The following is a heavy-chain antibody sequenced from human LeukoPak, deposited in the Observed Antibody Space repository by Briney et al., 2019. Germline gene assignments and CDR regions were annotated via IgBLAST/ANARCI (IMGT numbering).Heavy chain of an antibody. Sequence: SETLSLTCTVSGGSISSYYWSWIRQPAGKGLEWIGRIYTSGSTNYNPSLKSRVTMSVDTSKNQFSLKLSSVTAADTAVYYCARGDYYYGSGSYYNYYHGMDVWGQGTTVTVSS. D-gene: IGHD3-10*01. J-gene: IGHJ6*02. V-gene: IGHV4-4*07. CDR1: GGSISSYY. CDR3: ARGDYYYGSGSYYNYYHGMDV. CDR2: IYTSGST.